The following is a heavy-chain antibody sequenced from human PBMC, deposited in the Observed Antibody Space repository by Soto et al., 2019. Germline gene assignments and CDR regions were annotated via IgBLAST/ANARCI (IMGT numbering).Heavy chain of an antibody. CDR3: ARDYGGNSDY. CDR1: GGSISSYY. V-gene: IGHV4-59*12. J-gene: IGHJ4*02. CDR2: IYYSGST. Sequence: QVQLQESGPGLVKPSETLSLSCTVSGGSISSYYWCWIRQPPGKGLEWIGYIYYSGSTNYNPSLKSRVTISVATPKNQFSLKLSSVTAADTAVYYCARDYGGNSDYWGQGTLVTVSS. D-gene: IGHD4-17*01.